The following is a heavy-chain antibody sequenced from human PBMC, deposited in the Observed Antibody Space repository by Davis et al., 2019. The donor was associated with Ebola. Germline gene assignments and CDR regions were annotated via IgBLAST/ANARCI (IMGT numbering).Heavy chain of an antibody. CDR3: AKSRDDSSGYYYDY. V-gene: IGHV3-9*01. D-gene: IGHD3-22*01. CDR1: GFTFDDYA. Sequence: SLKISCAASGFTFDDYAMHWVRQAPGKGLEWVSGISWNSGSIGYADSVKGRFTISRDNAKNSLYLQMNSLRAEDTAVYYCAKSRDDSSGYYYDYWGQGTLVTVSS. CDR2: ISWNSGSI. J-gene: IGHJ4*02.